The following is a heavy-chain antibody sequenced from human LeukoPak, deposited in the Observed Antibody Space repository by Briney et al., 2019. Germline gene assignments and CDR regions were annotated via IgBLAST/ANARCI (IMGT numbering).Heavy chain of an antibody. CDR2: ISSNGDNT. CDR1: GFTFSTYI. CDR3: VRGTGY. Sequence: GGSLRLSCSVSGFTFSTYIMHCVRQAPGKGLEYVSAISSNGDNTYYADSVKGRFTISRDNSKNTLYLQMSSLRADDSAVYYCVRGTGYWGQGTLVTVSS. J-gene: IGHJ4*02. V-gene: IGHV3-64D*06.